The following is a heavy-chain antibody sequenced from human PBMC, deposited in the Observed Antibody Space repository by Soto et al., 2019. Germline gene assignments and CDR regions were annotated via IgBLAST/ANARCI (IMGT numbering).Heavy chain of an antibody. CDR3: VRMVFAILSWFDP. CDR1: GFTFSSYA. J-gene: IGHJ5*02. V-gene: IGHV3-64D*06. D-gene: IGHD2-8*01. CDR2: ISSNGGST. Sequence: LRLSCSASGFTFSSYAMHWVRQAPGMGLEYVSAISSNGGSTYYADSVRGRFTISRDNSKNTLYLQMSSLRAEDTAVYYCVRMVFAILSWFDPWGQGTLVTVSS.